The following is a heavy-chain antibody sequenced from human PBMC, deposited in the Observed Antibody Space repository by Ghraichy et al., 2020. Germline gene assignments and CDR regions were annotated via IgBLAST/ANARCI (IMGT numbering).Heavy chain of an antibody. CDR3: ARGVRGTAMVNY. D-gene: IGHD5-18*01. V-gene: IGHV3-66*01. J-gene: IGHJ4*02. CDR2: IYSGGST. Sequence: GGSLRLSCAASGFTVSSNYMSWVRQAPGKGLEWVSVIYSGGSTYYADSVKGRFTISRDNSKNTLYLQMNSLRAEDTAVYYCARGVRGTAMVNYWGQGTLVTVSS. CDR1: GFTVSSNY.